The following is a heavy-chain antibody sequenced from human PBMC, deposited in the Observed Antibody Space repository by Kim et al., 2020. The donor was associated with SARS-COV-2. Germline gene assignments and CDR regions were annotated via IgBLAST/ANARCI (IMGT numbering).Heavy chain of an antibody. CDR2: IYSGGST. CDR3: AGEDYYGSGSHDY. CDR1: GFTVSSNY. D-gene: IGHD3-10*01. V-gene: IGHV3-53*01. Sequence: GGSLRLSCAASGFTVSSNYMSWVRQAPGKGLEWVSVIYSGGSTYDADSVKGRFTISRDNSKNTLYLQMNSLRAEDTAVYYCAGEDYYGSGSHDYWGQGTLVTVSS. J-gene: IGHJ4*02.